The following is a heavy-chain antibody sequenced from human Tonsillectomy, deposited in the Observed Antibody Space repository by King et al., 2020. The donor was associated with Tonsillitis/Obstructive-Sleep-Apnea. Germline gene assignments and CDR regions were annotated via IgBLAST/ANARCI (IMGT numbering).Heavy chain of an antibody. CDR1: GFTFSSYS. D-gene: IGHD3-3*01. J-gene: IGHJ6*03. CDR3: ARAEYYDFWSGYYRGGDYYYYMDV. V-gene: IGHV3-21*01. CDR2: ISSSSSYI. Sequence: VQLVESGGGLVKPGGSLRLSCAASGFTFSSYSMNWVRQAPGKGLEWVSSISSSSSYIYYADSVKGRFTISRDNAKNSLYLQMNSLRAEDTAVYYGARAEYYDFWSGYYRGGDYYYYMDVWGKGTTVTVSS.